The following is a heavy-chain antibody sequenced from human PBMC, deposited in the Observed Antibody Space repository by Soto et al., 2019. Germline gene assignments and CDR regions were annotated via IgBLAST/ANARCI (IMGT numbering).Heavy chain of an antibody. J-gene: IGHJ4*02. D-gene: IGHD1-26*01. Sequence: SVKVSCKASGGTFSSYAISWVRQAPGQGLEWMGGIIPIFGTANYAQKLQGRVTMTTDTSTSTAYMELRSLRSDDTAVYYCARDQIVGASSDYWGQGTLVTVSS. CDR2: IIPIFGTA. CDR3: ARDQIVGASSDY. CDR1: GGTFSSYA. V-gene: IGHV1-69*05.